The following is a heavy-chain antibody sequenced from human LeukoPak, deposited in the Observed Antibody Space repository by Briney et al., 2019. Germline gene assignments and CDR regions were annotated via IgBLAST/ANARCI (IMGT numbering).Heavy chain of an antibody. Sequence: SETLSLTCTVSGGSISSSSYYWGWIRQPPGKGLEWIGGIFYSGSTYYNPSLKSRVTISVDTSKKQFSLKLSSVTAADTAVYYCARVRRFYYDSSTKGAFDIWGQGTMVTVSS. CDR1: GGSISSSSYY. CDR3: ARVRRFYYDSSTKGAFDI. J-gene: IGHJ3*02. V-gene: IGHV4-39*07. D-gene: IGHD3-22*01. CDR2: IFYSGST.